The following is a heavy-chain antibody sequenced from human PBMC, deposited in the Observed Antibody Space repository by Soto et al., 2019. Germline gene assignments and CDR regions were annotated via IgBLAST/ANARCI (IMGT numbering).Heavy chain of an antibody. J-gene: IGHJ3*02. CDR2: IIPILGIA. V-gene: IGHV1-69*04. CDR3: TRDQVANAFDI. CDR1: GGTFSSYT. Sequence: GASVKVSCKASGGTFSSYTISWVLQAPGQGLEWMGRIIPILGIANYAQKFQGRVTITADKSTSTAYMELSSLRSEDTAVYYCTRDQVANAFDIWGQGTMVTVSS.